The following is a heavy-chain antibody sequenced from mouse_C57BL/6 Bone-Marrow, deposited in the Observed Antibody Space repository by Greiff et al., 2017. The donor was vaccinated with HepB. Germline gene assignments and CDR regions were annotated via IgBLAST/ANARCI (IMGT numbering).Heavy chain of an antibody. Sequence: VQLQESGAELVRPGTSVKLSCKASGYTFTSYWMHWVKQRPGQGLEWIGVIDPSDSYTNYNQKFKGKATLTVDTSSSTAYMQLSSLTSEDSAVYYCASLTTVVPWYFDVWGTGTTVTVSS. CDR2: IDPSDSYT. CDR3: ASLTTVVPWYFDV. V-gene: IGHV1-59*01. D-gene: IGHD1-1*01. CDR1: GYTFTSYW. J-gene: IGHJ1*03.